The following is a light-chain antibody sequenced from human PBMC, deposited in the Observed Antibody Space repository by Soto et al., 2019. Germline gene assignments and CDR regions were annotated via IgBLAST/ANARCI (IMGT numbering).Light chain of an antibody. J-gene: IGKJ5*01. CDR3: QHRSNWPSIT. CDR2: DAS. CDR1: QSVSSY. V-gene: IGKV3-11*01. Sequence: EIVLTQSPATLSLSPGERATLSCRASQSVSSYLAWYQQNPGQAPRLLIYDASNRATGIPARFSGSGSGTDFTLTISSLEPEDFAVYYCQHRSNWPSITFGQGKRLEIK.